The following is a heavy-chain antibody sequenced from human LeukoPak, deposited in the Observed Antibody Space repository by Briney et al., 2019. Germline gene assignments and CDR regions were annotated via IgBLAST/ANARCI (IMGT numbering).Heavy chain of an antibody. CDR3: ARDRYYYDGEDYYYYGMDV. CDR2: IYYSGST. J-gene: IGHJ6*02. D-gene: IGHD3-22*01. CDR1: GGSISSYY. V-gene: IGHV4-59*01. Sequence: PSETLSLTCTVSGGSISSYYWSWIRQPPGKGLEWIGYIYYSGSTNYNPSLKSRVTISVDTSKNQFSLKLSSVTAADTAVYYCARDRYYYDGEDYYYYGMDVWGQGTTATVSS.